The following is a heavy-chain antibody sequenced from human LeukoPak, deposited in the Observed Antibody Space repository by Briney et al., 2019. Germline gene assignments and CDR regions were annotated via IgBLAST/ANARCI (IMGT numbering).Heavy chain of an antibody. D-gene: IGHD6-19*01. V-gene: IGHV3-11*04. CDR2: ISSSGGTM. J-gene: IGHJ4*02. CDR3: ARRVYNSGWYIDY. Sequence: PGGSLRLSCAASGFTFSDYYMNWIRQAPGKGLEWVSYISSSGGTMYYADSVKGRFTISRDNAKNSLYLQMNSLRAEDTAVYYCARRVYNSGWYIDYWGQGTLVTVSS. CDR1: GFTFSDYY.